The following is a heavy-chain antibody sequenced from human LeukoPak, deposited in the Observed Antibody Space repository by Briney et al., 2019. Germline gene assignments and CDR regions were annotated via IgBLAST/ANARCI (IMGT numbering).Heavy chain of an antibody. CDR3: ARDRAVTQDWVEFDP. D-gene: IGHD4-17*01. J-gene: IGHJ5*02. V-gene: IGHV3-66*03. CDR1: GFSVSNYY. CDR2: IRDSGET. Sequence: GGSLRLSCAGSGFSVSNYYMSWVRQAPGKGLEWVSLIRDSGETPYADSVKGRFTISRDNSKNTMYLQMNRLRVEDTAVYFCARDRAVTQDWVEFDPWGQGTLVTVSS.